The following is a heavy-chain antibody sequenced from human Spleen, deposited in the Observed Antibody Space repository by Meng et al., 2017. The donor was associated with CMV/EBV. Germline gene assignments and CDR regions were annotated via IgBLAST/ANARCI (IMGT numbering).Heavy chain of an antibody. Sequence: SETLSLTCAVYGGSFSGYYWSWIRQPPGKGLEWIGEINHSGSTNYNPSLKSRVTISVDTSKNQFSLKLSSVTAADTAVYYCARYADPMTTVTPFDHWGQGTLVTVSS. J-gene: IGHJ4*02. CDR1: GGSFSGYY. CDR3: ARYADPMTTVTPFDH. CDR2: INHSGST. V-gene: IGHV4-34*01. D-gene: IGHD4-11*01.